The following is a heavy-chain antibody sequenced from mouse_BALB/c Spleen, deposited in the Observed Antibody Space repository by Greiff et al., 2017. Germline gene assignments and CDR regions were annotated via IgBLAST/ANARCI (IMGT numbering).Heavy chain of an antibody. CDR1: GFTFSSYA. D-gene: IGHD1-1*01. CDR3: ARGAGSSYDWFAY. V-gene: IGHV5-6-5*01. CDR2: ISSGGST. J-gene: IGHJ3*01. Sequence: EVKLQESGGGLVKPGGSLKLSCAASGFTFSSYAMSWVRQTPEKRLEWVASISSGGSTYYPDSVKGRFTISRDNARNILYLQMSSLRSEDTAMYYCARGAGSSYDWFAYWGQGTLVTVSA.